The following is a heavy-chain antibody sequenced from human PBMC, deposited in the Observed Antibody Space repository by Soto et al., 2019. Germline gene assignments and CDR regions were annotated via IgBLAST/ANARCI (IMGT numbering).Heavy chain of an antibody. D-gene: IGHD4-17*01. J-gene: IGHJ6*02. CDR1: GFTFSSYA. CDR2: ISGSGGST. CDR3: ATAFLRWSDYYSYGMDV. V-gene: IGHV3-23*01. Sequence: EVQLLESGGGLVQPGGSLRLSCAASGFTFSSYAMSWVRQAPGKGLEWVSAISGSGGSTYYADSVKGRFTISRDNSTNTLYMAKNWMKADDTAVYYDATAFLRWSDYYSYGMDVWGQGTTVTVSS.